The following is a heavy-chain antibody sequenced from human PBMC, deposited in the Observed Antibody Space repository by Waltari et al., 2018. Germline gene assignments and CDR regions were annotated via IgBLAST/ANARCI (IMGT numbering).Heavy chain of an antibody. Sequence: EVQLLESGGGLVQPGGSLRLPCAAPGLTFSSYAMSWVRPAPGKGLEWVSVIYSGGSTYYADSVKGRFTISRDNSKNTLYLQMNSLRAEDTAVYYCAKDLIVAAAGTFDYWGQGTLVTVSS. V-gene: IGHV3-23*03. CDR1: GLTFSSYA. CDR3: AKDLIVAAAGTFDY. J-gene: IGHJ4*02. D-gene: IGHD6-13*01. CDR2: IYSGGST.